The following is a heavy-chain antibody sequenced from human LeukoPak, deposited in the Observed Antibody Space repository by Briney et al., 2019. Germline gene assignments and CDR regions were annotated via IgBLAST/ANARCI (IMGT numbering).Heavy chain of an antibody. CDR3: ARAWNFDY. J-gene: IGHJ4*02. CDR2: INPSDSDT. D-gene: IGHD1-1*01. V-gene: IGHV5-51*01. CDR1: GYSFTNYW. Sequence: GESLKISCKGSGYSFTNYWIAWVRQMPGRGLEWMVIINPSDSDTRYSPSFQGQVTISADKSISTAYLQWSSLKASDSAMYYCARAWNFDYWGQGTLVTVSS.